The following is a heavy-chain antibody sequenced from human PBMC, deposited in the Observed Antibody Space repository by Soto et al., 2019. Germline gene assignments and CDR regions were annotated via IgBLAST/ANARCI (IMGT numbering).Heavy chain of an antibody. Sequence: ASVKVSCKASGYTFTSYYMHWVRQAPGQGLEWMGIINPSGGSTSYAQTFQGRVTMTRDTSTSTVYMELSSLRSEDTAVYYCARVAVAGSRRLWSLYYYYGMDFWGQGTTVTVSS. J-gene: IGHJ6*02. D-gene: IGHD6-19*01. V-gene: IGHV1-46*01. CDR3: ARVAVAGSRRLWSLYYYYGMDF. CDR2: INPSGGST. CDR1: GYTFTSYY.